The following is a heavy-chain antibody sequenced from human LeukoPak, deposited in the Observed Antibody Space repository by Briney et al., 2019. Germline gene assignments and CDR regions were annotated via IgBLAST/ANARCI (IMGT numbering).Heavy chain of an antibody. D-gene: IGHD4-17*01. J-gene: IGHJ4*02. CDR3: ARCGGDYVDY. CDR1: GGSISSGGYY. CDR2: IYYSGST. Sequence: SQTLSLTCTVSGGSISSGGYYWRWIRQHPGKGLEWIGYIYYSGSTYYNPSLKSRVTISVDTSKNQFSLKLSSVTAADTAVYYCARCGGDYVDYWGQGTLVTVSS. V-gene: IGHV4-31*03.